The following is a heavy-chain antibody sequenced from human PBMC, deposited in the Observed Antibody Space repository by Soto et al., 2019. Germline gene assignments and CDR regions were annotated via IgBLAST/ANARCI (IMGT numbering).Heavy chain of an antibody. D-gene: IGHD4-17*01. V-gene: IGHV4-34*01. CDR2: INHSGST. CDR1: GGSFSGYY. Sequence: PSETLSLTCAVYGGSFSGYYWSWIRQPPGKGLEWIGEINHSGSTNYNPSLKSRVTISVDTSKNQFSLKLSSVTAADTAVYYCARDDYGVDAFDIWGQGTMVTVS. CDR3: ARDDYGVDAFDI. J-gene: IGHJ3*02.